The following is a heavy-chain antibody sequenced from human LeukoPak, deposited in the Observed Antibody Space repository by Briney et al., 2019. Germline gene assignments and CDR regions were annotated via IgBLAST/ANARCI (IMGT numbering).Heavy chain of an antibody. V-gene: IGHV4-39*07. J-gene: IGHJ4*02. D-gene: IGHD3-22*01. CDR3: AREVYYSDTSGYYDY. CDR1: GGSINSIDYY. Sequence: PSETLSLTCTVSGGSINSIDYYWGWIRQPPGKGLEWIGLIYSRGPTYYNPSLKSRVTIFLDTSKNQFSLNLSYVTAADTAVYYCAREVYYSDTSGYYDYWGQGTLVTVSS. CDR2: IYSRGPT.